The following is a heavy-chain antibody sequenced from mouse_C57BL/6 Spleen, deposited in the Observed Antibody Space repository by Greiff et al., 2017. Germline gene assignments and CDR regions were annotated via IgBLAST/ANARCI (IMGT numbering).Heavy chain of an antibody. CDR3: ARGRYDYAWFAY. CDR1: GYTFTDYN. J-gene: IGHJ3*01. Sequence: VQLQQSGPELVKPGASVKMSCKASGYTFTDYNMHWVKQSHGKSLEWIGYINPNNGGTSYNQKFKGKATLTVNKSSSTAYMELRSLTSEDSAVYYCARGRYDYAWFAYWGQGTLVTVSA. CDR2: INPNNGGT. V-gene: IGHV1-22*01. D-gene: IGHD2-4*01.